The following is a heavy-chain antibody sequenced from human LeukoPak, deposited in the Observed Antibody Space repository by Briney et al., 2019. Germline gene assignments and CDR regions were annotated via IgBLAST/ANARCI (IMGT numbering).Heavy chain of an antibody. J-gene: IGHJ4*02. Sequence: PGGSLRLSCAASEFTFSSYAMSWVRQAPGKGLEWVSAISGGGSRRYYADSVKGRFTISRDNSKNTLYLQMNSLRAEDTAIYYCAKVSPRDGYNPNADYYFDYWGQGTLVTVSS. V-gene: IGHV3-23*01. D-gene: IGHD5-24*01. CDR2: ISGGGSRR. CDR3: AKVSPRDGYNPNADYYFDY. CDR1: EFTFSSYA.